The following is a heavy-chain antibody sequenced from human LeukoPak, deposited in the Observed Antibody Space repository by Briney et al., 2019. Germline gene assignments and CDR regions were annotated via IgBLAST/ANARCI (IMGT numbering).Heavy chain of an antibody. Sequence: PGGSLRLSCAASGFTFSSYAMHWVRQAPGRGLEYVSAISSNGGSTYYANSVKGRFTISRDNSKNTLYLQMGSLRAEDMAVYYYARGFQLRDYYYYMDVWGKGTTVTISS. D-gene: IGHD5-18*01. CDR2: ISSNGGST. CDR3: ARGFQLRDYYYYMDV. V-gene: IGHV3-64*01. CDR1: GFTFSSYA. J-gene: IGHJ6*03.